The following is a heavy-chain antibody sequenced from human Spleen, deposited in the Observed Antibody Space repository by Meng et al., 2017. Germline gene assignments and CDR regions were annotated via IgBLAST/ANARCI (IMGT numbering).Heavy chain of an antibody. CDR1: RGSFSGYF. V-gene: IGHV4-34*01. J-gene: IGHJ6*02. Sequence: SETLSLTCAVYRGSFSGYFWRWIRQPPGKGLEWIGEINHIGSTNYNPSLKSRVTISVDTSKKQFSLKLSSVTAADTAVYYCARVPTATNYGMDVWGQGTTVTVSS. CDR2: INHIGST. CDR3: ARVPTATNYGMDV. D-gene: IGHD4-17*01.